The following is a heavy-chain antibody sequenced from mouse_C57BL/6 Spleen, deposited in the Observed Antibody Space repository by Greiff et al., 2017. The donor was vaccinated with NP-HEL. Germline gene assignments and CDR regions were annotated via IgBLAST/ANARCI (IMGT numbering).Heavy chain of an antibody. J-gene: IGHJ2*01. Sequence: VQLQQSGPELVKPGASVKISCKASGYSFTGYYMNWVKQSPEKSLEWIGEINPSTGGTTYNQKFKAKATLTVDKSSSTAYMQLKSLTSEDSAVSYCARLNYGVDYWGQGTTLTVSS. CDR1: GYSFTGYY. V-gene: IGHV1-42*01. CDR2: INPSTGGT. D-gene: IGHD1-1*01. CDR3: ARLNYGVDY.